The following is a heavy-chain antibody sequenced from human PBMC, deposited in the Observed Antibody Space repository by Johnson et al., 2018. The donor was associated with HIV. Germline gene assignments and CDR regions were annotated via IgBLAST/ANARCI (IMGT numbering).Heavy chain of an antibody. Sequence: VQLVESGGGLVKPGGPLRLSCAASGFTFSTYAMHWVRQAPGKGLEYVSGISGNGGTTYYANSVKGRFTIYRDNSKKKLYLQMGSLGAEDMAVYYGAIDPLENDYVWGQGAFDIWGQGTMVTVSS. D-gene: IGHD3-16*01. V-gene: IGHV3-64*01. CDR1: GFTFSTYA. CDR2: ISGNGGTT. CDR3: AIDPLENDYVWGQGAFDI. J-gene: IGHJ3*02.